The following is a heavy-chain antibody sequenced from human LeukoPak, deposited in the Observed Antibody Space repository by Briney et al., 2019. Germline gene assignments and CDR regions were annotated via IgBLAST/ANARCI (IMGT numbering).Heavy chain of an antibody. V-gene: IGHV4-59*01. CDR2: IYYSGST. J-gene: IGHJ4*02. Sequence: PSETLSLTCTVSGGSISSYYWSWIRQPPGKGLEWIGYIYYSGSTNYNPSLKSRVTISVDTSKHQLSLKLSSVTAADTAVYYCARVGYSSSWYLDYWRQGTLVTDCS. CDR1: GGSISSYY. D-gene: IGHD6-13*01. CDR3: ARVGYSSSWYLDY.